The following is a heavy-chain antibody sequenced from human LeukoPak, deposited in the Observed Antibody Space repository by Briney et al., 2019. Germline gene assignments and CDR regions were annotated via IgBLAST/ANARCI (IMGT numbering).Heavy chain of an antibody. CDR2: ITSDSRYI. CDR1: GGSITSYY. V-gene: IGHV3-21*04. Sequence: ETLSLTCTVSGGSITSYYWNWVRQAPGKGLEWVSSITSDSRYIFYADSVKGRFTISRDNAKSSLYLQMNSLRAEDTAVYYCARAGFGVHAFDIWGQGTMVTVSS. D-gene: IGHD3-3*01. CDR3: ARAGFGVHAFDI. J-gene: IGHJ3*02.